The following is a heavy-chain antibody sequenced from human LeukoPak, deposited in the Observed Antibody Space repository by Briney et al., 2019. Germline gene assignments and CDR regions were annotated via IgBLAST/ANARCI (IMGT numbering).Heavy chain of an antibody. Sequence: GGSLRLSCAASGSTFSSYGMHWVRQAPGKGLEWVAVIWYDGSNKYYADSVKGRFTISRDNSKNTLYLQMNSLRAEDTAVYYCARASYYYDSSGLSRGAFDIWGQGTMVTVSS. CDR3: ARASYYYDSSGLSRGAFDI. V-gene: IGHV3-33*01. CDR2: IWYDGSNK. D-gene: IGHD3-22*01. J-gene: IGHJ3*02. CDR1: GSTFSSYG.